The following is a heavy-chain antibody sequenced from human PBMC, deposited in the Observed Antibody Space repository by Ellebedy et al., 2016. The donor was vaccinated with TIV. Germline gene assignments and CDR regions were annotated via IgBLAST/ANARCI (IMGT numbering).Heavy chain of an antibody. J-gene: IGHJ6*02. CDR3: ARGWRPYYNYSYAMDV. CDR2: ISTSGFTM. V-gene: IGHV3-11*01. CDR1: GFVFGDYF. Sequence: GESLKISXAASGFVFGDYFMTWIRQAPGKGLELPSYISTSGFTMYYADSVKGRFTISRDNAKNSLYLQMNSLRDEDTAVYYCARGWRPYYNYSYAMDVWGQGTTVTVSS. D-gene: IGHD2-15*01.